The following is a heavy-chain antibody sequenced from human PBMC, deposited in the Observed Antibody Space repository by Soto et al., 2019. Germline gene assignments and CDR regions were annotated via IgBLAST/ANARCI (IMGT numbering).Heavy chain of an antibody. CDR2: IYYSGST. Sequence: SETLSLTCTVSGGSISSYDWSGIRQPPGKGLEWIGYIYYSGSTNYNPSLKSRVTISVDTSKNQFSLKLSSVTAADTAVYYCARDGRARYSSSWHEYYFDYWGQGTLVTVSS. D-gene: IGHD6-13*01. CDR3: ARDGRARYSSSWHEYYFDY. V-gene: IGHV4-59*01. J-gene: IGHJ4*02. CDR1: GGSISSYD.